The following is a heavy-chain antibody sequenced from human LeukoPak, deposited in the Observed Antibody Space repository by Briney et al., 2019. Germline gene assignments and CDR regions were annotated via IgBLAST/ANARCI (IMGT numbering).Heavy chain of an antibody. Sequence: ASVRVSCTASGYTFTRNDSNRVRQATGRGLEWMGWINPNSGNTGYAQKFRGRVSMTRDTSTSTAYMELSGLRSEDTAVYYCARLLQDRHSNYSEGFDYWGQGTLVTVSS. CDR3: ARLLQDRHSNYSEGFDY. CDR2: INPNSGNT. CDR1: GYTFTRND. V-gene: IGHV1-8*01. J-gene: IGHJ4*02. D-gene: IGHD4-11*01.